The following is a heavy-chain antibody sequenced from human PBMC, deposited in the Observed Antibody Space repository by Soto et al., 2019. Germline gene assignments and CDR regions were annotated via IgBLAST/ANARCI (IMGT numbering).Heavy chain of an antibody. CDR3: ARDSSLHQPLFYGMDV. CDR1: GLTVSSNY. J-gene: IGHJ6*02. CDR2: MYSGGST. V-gene: IGHV3-66*01. D-gene: IGHD2-2*01. Sequence: EVQLVESGGGLVQPGGSLRLSCAASGLTVSSNYMSWVRQAPGKGLEWVSVMYSGGSTYYADSVKGRFIISRDNYKNTLYLQMDSLRVEDTAVHYCARDSSLHQPLFYGMDVWGQGTTVTVSS.